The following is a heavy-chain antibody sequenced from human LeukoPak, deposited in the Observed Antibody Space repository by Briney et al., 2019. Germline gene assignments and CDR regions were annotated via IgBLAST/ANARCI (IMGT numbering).Heavy chain of an antibody. CDR3: ARTWVSSGPNFNWYFDL. CDR2: IYYSGST. CDR1: GGSISSSSYY. V-gene: IGHV4-39*01. Sequence: SETLSLTCTVSGGSISSSSYYWGWIRQPPGKGLEWIGSIYYSGSTYYNPSLKSRVTISVDTPKNQFSLKLSSVTAADTAVYYCARTWVSSGPNFNWYFDLWGRGTLVTVSS. J-gene: IGHJ2*01. D-gene: IGHD4/OR15-4a*01.